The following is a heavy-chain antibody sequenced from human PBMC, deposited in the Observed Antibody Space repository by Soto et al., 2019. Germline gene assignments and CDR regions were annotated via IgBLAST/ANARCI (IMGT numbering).Heavy chain of an antibody. D-gene: IGHD2-15*01. V-gene: IGHV1-69*13. CDR2: IIPIFGTA. CDR3: ARVVGVVVVAATGSNWFDP. CDR1: GGTFSSYA. J-gene: IGHJ5*02. Sequence: VASVKVSCKASGGTFSSYAISWVRQAPGQGLEWMGGIIPIFGTANYAQKFQGRVTITADESTSTAYMELSSLRSEDTAVYYCARVVGVVVVAATGSNWFDPWGQGPLVTAPQ.